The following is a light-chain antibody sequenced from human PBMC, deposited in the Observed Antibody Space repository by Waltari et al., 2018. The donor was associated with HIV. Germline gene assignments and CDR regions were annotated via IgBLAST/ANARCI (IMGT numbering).Light chain of an antibody. CDR3: QQYNNWPRT. CDR2: GAS. CDR1: QNVITN. J-gene: IGKJ1*01. V-gene: IGKV3-15*01. Sequence: EIVMTQPPATLSVSLGERVTLSGRASQNVITNLAWYQQKPGQAPRLLIYGASTRATDIPSRFSGGGSGTEFTLTIGSLQSEDSASYYCQQYNNWPRTFGQGTKVEVK.